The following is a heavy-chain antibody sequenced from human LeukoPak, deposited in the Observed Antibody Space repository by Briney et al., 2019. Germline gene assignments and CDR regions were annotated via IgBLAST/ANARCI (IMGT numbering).Heavy chain of an antibody. CDR1: GFTFSSYG. CDR3: ARDLIYNGGAFDI. Sequence: GGSLRLSCAASGFTFSSYGMHWVRQAPGKGLEWVAFIRYDGSNKYYADSVKGRFTISRDNAKNSLYLQMNSLRAEDTALYYCARDLIYNGGAFDIWGQGTMVTVSS. J-gene: IGHJ3*02. V-gene: IGHV3-30*02. CDR2: IRYDGSNK. D-gene: IGHD1-14*01.